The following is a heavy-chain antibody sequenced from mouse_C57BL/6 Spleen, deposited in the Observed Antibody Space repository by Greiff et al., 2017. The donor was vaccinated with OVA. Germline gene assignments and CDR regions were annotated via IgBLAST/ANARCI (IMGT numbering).Heavy chain of an antibody. D-gene: IGHD2-3*01. CDR2: IYPRDGST. CDR3: ARCGYYENWYFDV. V-gene: IGHV1-78*01. J-gene: IGHJ1*03. CDR1: GYTFTDHT. Sequence: VQLQQSDAELVKPGASVKISCKVSGYTFTDHTIHWMKQRPEQGLEWIGYIYPRDGSTKYNEKFKGKATLTADKSSSTAYMQLNSLTYEDSAVYFCARCGYYENWYFDVWGTGTTVTVSS.